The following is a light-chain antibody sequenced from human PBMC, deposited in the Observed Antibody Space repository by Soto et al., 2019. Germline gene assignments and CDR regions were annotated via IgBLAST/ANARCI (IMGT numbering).Light chain of an antibody. CDR3: SSYTSSSTQV. CDR2: DVS. Sequence: QSVLTQPASVSGSPGQSITISCTGTSRDVGGYNYVSWYQQHPGNAPKLMIHDVSNRPSGVSNRFSGSKSGNTASLTISGLQDEDEADYYCSSYTSSSTQVFGTGTKVTVL. J-gene: IGLJ1*01. V-gene: IGLV2-14*01. CDR1: SRDVGGYNY.